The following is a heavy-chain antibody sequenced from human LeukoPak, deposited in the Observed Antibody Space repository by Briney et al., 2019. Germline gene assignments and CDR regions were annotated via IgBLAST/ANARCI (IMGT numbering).Heavy chain of an antibody. D-gene: IGHD2-21*02. CDR2: ISSSSSYI. CDR3: ARDLTPYCGGDCSFEFDY. V-gene: IGHV3-21*01. J-gene: IGHJ4*02. Sequence: RLSCAASGFTFSSYSMNWVRQAPGKGLEWVSSISSSSSYIYYADSVKGRFTISRDNAKNSLYLQMNSLRAEDTAVYYCARDLTPYCGGDCSFEFDYWGQGTLVTVSS. CDR1: GFTFSSYS.